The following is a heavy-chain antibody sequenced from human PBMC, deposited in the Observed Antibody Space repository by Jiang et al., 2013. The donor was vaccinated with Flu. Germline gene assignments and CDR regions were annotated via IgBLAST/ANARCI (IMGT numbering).Heavy chain of an antibody. Sequence: GAEVKKPGASVKVSCKASGYTFTGYYMHWVRQAPGQGLEWMGRINPNSGGTNYAQKFQGRVTMTRDTSISTAYMELSRLRSDDTAVYYCAREGDIVVVPAATLFDYWGQGTLVTVSS. CDR2: INPNSGGT. CDR1: GYTFTGYY. D-gene: IGHD2-2*01. CDR3: AREGDIVVVPAATLFDY. V-gene: IGHV1-2*06. J-gene: IGHJ4*02.